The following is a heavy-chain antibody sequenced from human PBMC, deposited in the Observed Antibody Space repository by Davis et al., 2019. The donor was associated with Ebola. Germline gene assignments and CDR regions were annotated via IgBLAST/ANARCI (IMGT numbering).Heavy chain of an antibody. J-gene: IGHJ4*02. CDR3: AREVEKYCSSTSCLTFDY. CDR2: ISSSSSTI. D-gene: IGHD2-2*01. CDR1: GFTFSSYS. V-gene: IGHV3-48*02. Sequence: PGGSLRLSCAASGFTFSSYSMNWVRQAPGKGLEWVSYISSSSSTIYYADSVKGRFTISRDNAKNSLYLQMNSLRDEDTAVYYCAREVEKYCSSTSCLTFDYWGQGTLVTVSS.